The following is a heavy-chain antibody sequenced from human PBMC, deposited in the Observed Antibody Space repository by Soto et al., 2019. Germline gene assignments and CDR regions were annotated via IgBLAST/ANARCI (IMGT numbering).Heavy chain of an antibody. J-gene: IGHJ4*02. CDR2: IKADGSEK. V-gene: IGHV3-7*03. Sequence: EVYLVESGGGLIQPGGSLRLSCVGSGFTFSNHWMNWVRQAPGQGLEWVANIKADGSEKYYVDSVKGRFTISRDNAKNSLYLQMNSLRAEDTAVYYCARARGGDYWGQGTQVTVSS. D-gene: IGHD3-16*01. CDR3: ARARGGDY. CDR1: GFTFSNHW.